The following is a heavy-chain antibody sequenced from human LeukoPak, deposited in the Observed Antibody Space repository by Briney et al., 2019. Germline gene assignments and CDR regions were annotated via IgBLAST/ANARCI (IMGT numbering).Heavy chain of an antibody. V-gene: IGHV1-8*01. CDR2: MNPNSGNT. J-gene: IGHJ1*01. Sequence: ASVKVSCKASGYTFTSYDINWVRQATGQGLEWMGWMNPNSGNTGYAQKFQGRVTMTRNTSISTAYMELSSLRSEDTAVYYCARTSGMIVVVTEFQHWGQGTLVTVSS. CDR1: GYTFTSYD. D-gene: IGHD3-22*01. CDR3: ARTSGMIVVVTEFQH.